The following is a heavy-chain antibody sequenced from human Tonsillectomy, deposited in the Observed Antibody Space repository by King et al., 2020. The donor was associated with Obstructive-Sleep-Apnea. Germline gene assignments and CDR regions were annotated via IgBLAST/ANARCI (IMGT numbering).Heavy chain of an antibody. Sequence: QLQESGPGLVKPSETLSLTCTVSGDSISTSYYWTWIRQPPGKGLEWIGTIYYSGSTYYNPSLKSRVTISVATSKNQFSLNLSSVTAADTAMYYCARGPSLGDENDYWGQGTLVSVSS. V-gene: IGHV4-39*07. J-gene: IGHJ4*02. CDR1: GDSISTSYY. CDR2: IYYSGST. D-gene: IGHD2-21*02. CDR3: ARGPSLGDENDY.